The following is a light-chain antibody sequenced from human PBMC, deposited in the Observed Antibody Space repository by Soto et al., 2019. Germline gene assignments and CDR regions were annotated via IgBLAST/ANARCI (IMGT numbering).Light chain of an antibody. Sequence: QTVVTQEPSFSVSPGRTVTLTCGLSSGSVSTSYYPSWYQQTPGQAPRTLIYSTNTRSSGVPDRFSGSILGNKAALTITGAQADDEADYYWALYMGSGIWVFGGGTKVTVL. J-gene: IGLJ3*02. CDR3: ALYMGSGIWV. V-gene: IGLV8-61*01. CDR1: SGSVSTSYY. CDR2: STN.